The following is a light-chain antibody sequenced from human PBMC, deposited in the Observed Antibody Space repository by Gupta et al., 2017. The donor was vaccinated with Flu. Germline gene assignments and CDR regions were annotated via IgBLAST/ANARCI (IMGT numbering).Light chain of an antibody. Sequence: VLTQSPDFQSVAPKEQVTITCLASQSIDTSLHWYQQKAEQSPKLLINFASQYSSGVPSRFSGSGFGTDFTLTINSLEPGDAATYCCLQSNSLPWTFGQGTTVEI. CDR3: LQSNSLPWT. CDR1: QSIDTS. V-gene: IGKV6-21*02. CDR2: FAS. J-gene: IGKJ1*01.